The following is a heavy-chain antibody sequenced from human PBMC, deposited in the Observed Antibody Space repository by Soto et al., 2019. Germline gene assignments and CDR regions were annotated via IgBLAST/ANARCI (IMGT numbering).Heavy chain of an antibody. CDR2: IKSKTDGGTT. CDR1: GFTFSNAW. Sequence: GSLRLSCAASGFTFSNAWMNWVRQAPGKGLEWVGRIKSKTDGGTTDYAAPVKGRFTISRDDSKNTLYLQMNSLKTEDTAVYYCVSSEGGYYYGMDVWGQGTTVTVSS. J-gene: IGHJ6*02. V-gene: IGHV3-15*07. D-gene: IGHD6-6*01. CDR3: VSSEGGYYYGMDV.